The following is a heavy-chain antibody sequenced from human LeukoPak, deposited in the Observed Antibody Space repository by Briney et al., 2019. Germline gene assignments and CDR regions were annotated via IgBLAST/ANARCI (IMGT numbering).Heavy chain of an antibody. CDR2: INPNSGGT. Sequence: ASVKVSCKASGYTFTGYYMHWVRQAPGQGLEWMGWINPNSGGTNYAQKFQGRVTMTRDTSISTAYMELSRLRSDDTAVYYCARGPKKYCTNGVCYFDYWGQGTLVTVSP. D-gene: IGHD2-8*01. CDR3: ARGPKKYCTNGVCYFDY. V-gene: IGHV1-2*02. J-gene: IGHJ4*02. CDR1: GYTFTGYY.